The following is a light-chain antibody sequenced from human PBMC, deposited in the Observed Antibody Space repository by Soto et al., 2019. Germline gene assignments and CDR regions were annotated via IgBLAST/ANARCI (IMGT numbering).Light chain of an antibody. CDR2: GAS. Sequence: EIVMTQSPATLSVSPGERATLFCRASQSVSSNLAWYQQKPGQAPRLLIYGASTRATGIPARFSGSGSGTEFTLTISSLQSEDFAVYYCQQYNNWPSITFGQGTRLENK. CDR1: QSVSSN. J-gene: IGKJ5*01. CDR3: QQYNNWPSIT. V-gene: IGKV3-15*01.